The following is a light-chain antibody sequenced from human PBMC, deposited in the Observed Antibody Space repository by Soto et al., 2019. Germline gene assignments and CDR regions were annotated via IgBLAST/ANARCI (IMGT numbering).Light chain of an antibody. CDR2: AVS. V-gene: IGLV2-14*03. CDR3: ISYTDRQSYL. J-gene: IGLJ1*01. Sequence: QSVLTQPASVSGSPVQSITISCSGTSSDIGSYDHVAWYQQFPGKSPKLIIYAVSDRPSGVSDRFSGSKSGISASLTISGLQTEDEADYYCISYTDRQSYLFGTGTKVTVL. CDR1: SSDIGSYDH.